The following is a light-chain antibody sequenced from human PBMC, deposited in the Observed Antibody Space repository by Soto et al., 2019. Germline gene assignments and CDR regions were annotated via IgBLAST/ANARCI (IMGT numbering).Light chain of an antibody. Sequence: QSALTQPASVSGSPGQSITDACSGTSSDVGSYNLVSWYQHHPGKAPKLIIFEGSKRPSGVSNRFSGSKSGDTASLTISGLQAEDEADYYCCSFAGDNFVVFGGGTQLTVL. CDR3: CSFAGDNFVV. CDR2: EGS. CDR1: SSDVGSYNL. V-gene: IGLV2-23*01. J-gene: IGLJ2*01.